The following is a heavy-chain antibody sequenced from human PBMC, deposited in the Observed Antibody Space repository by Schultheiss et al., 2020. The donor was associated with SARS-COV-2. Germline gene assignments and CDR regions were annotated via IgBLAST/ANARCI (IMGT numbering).Heavy chain of an antibody. CDR3: AREGTADTAMVLGYYMDV. J-gene: IGHJ6*03. Sequence: GESLKISCAASGFTFSSYGMHWVRQAPGKGLEWVAVISYDGSNKYYADSVKGRFTISRDNAKNSLYLQMNSLRAEDTAVYYCAREGTADTAMVLGYYMDVWGKGTTVTVSS. CDR2: ISYDGSNK. D-gene: IGHD5-18*01. V-gene: IGHV3-30*03. CDR1: GFTFSSYG.